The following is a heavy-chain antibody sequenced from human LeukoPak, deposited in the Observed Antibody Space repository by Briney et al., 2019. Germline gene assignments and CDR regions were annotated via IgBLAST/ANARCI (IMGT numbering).Heavy chain of an antibody. CDR1: RLTVSRNY. Sequence: GGSLRLSCAASRLTVSRNYMCSGRPAPGKGGGRGSVIYSGGSIYYADSVKGRFTTSRDNSKNTLYLQMNSLRAEDTAVYYCARDDDSSGYYPSWGQGTLVTVSS. V-gene: IGHV3-53*01. J-gene: IGHJ4*02. CDR3: ARDDDSSGYYPS. D-gene: IGHD3-22*01. CDR2: IYSGGSI.